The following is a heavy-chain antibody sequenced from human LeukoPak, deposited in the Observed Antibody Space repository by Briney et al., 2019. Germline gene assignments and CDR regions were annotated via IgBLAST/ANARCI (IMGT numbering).Heavy chain of an antibody. CDR3: AREWETAAGGWFDP. CDR1: GGSFSGYY. CDR2: INHSGST. Sequence: SETLSLTCAVYGGSFSGYYWSWIRQPPGKGLEWIGEINHSGSTNYNPSLKSRVTISVDTSKNQFSLKLSSVTAADTAVYYCAREWETAAGGWFDPWGQGTLVTVSS. J-gene: IGHJ5*02. D-gene: IGHD2-2*01. V-gene: IGHV4-34*01.